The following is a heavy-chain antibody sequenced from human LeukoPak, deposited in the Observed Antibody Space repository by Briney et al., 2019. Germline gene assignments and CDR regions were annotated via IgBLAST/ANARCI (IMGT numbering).Heavy chain of an antibody. D-gene: IGHD5-18*01. CDR3: AKLLPVDTAMGNAFDI. CDR2: ISGSGGST. J-gene: IGHJ3*02. Sequence: GGSLRLSCAASGFTFSSYAMSWVRQVPGKGLEWVSVISGSGGSTYYADSVKGRFTISRDNSKNALYLQMNSLRAEDTAVYYCAKLLPVDTAMGNAFDIWGQGTMVTVSS. CDR1: GFTFSSYA. V-gene: IGHV3-23*01.